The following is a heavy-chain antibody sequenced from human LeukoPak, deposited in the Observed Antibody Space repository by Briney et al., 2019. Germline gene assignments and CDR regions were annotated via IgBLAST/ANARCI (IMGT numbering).Heavy chain of an antibody. Sequence: ASVKVSCKASGDTFTRQTFSWVRQAPGQGLEWMERFIPVFKLPTYAQEFQGRVTMSADESTSTAYMELSSLRSGDTAIYYCARVTKGSGDYVGYYFDSWGQGTLVTVSA. CDR3: ARVTKGSGDYVGYYFDS. D-gene: IGHD3-16*01. V-gene: IGHV1-69*13. CDR2: FIPVFKLP. J-gene: IGHJ4*02. CDR1: GDTFTRQT.